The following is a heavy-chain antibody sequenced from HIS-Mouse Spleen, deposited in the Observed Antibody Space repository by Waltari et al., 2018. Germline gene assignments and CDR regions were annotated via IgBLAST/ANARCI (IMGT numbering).Heavy chain of an antibody. CDR3: AREIPYSSSWYDWYFDL. CDR2: IYYSGST. D-gene: IGHD6-13*01. V-gene: IGHV4-39*07. CDR1: GGSISSSSYY. J-gene: IGHJ2*01. Sequence: QLQLQESGPGLVKPSETLSLTCTVSGGSISSSSYYGGWIRQPPGKGLAWIGSIYYSGSTYYNPSLKSRVTISVDTSKNQFSLKLSSVTAADTAVYYCAREIPYSSSWYDWYFDLWGRGTLVTVPS.